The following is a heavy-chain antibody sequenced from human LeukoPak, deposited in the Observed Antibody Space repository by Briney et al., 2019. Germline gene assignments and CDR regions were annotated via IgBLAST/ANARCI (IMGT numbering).Heavy chain of an antibody. V-gene: IGHV4-34*01. CDR1: GGSFSGYY. CDR3: AREAARAVYYFDY. CDR2: INHSGST. Sequence: NPSETLSLTCAGYGGSFSGYYWSWIRQPPGKGLEWIGEINHSGSTNYNPSLKSRVTISVDTSKNQFSLKLSSVTAADTAVYYCAREAARAVYYFDYWGQGTLVTVSS. D-gene: IGHD6-6*01. J-gene: IGHJ4*02.